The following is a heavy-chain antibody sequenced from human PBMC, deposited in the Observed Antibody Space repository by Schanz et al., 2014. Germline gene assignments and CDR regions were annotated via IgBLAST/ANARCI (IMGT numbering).Heavy chain of an antibody. CDR3: ARDGVAATTDFEY. J-gene: IGHJ4*02. D-gene: IGHD1-1*01. Sequence: EVQLVESGGGLIQPGGSLRLSCAVSGFTVNTNYMSWVRQAPGKGLEWISSMYINSGSTQYADSVKGRFTISRDNSKNTVYLQMDSLRADDTAVYYCARDGVAATTDFEYWGQGALVTVSS. V-gene: IGHV3-53*01. CDR1: GFTVNTNY. CDR2: MYINSGST.